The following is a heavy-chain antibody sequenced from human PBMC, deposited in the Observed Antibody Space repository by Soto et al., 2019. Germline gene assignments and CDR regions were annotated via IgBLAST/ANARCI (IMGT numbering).Heavy chain of an antibody. Sequence: QVQLQESGPGLVKPSQTLSLTCTVSGGSISSGTYYWSWIRQHPGKGLEWIGYISFSGNTLYNPSLKSRLAISRDTSENQFFLRLSSVTAADTAMYYCARERINLPDYWGPGTLVTVSS. CDR3: ARERINLPDY. J-gene: IGHJ4*02. CDR1: GGSISSGTYY. V-gene: IGHV4-31*03. D-gene: IGHD2-15*01. CDR2: ISFSGNT.